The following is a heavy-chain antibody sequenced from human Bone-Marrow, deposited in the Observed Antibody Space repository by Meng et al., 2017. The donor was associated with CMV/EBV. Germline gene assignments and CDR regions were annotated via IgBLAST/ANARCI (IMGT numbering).Heavy chain of an antibody. V-gene: IGHV4-4*07. CDR2: VYTSGTT. Sequence: QVQLQESGPGLVKPSETLSLTCTVSGGSIRSYYWSWIRQPAGKGLEWIGRVYTSGTTSYNPSLKSRITMSVDTLKNQFYLKLTSVTAADTAVYYCARGRPTSGWYSDYWGQGTLVTDSS. J-gene: IGHJ4*02. CDR3: ARGRPTSGWYSDY. D-gene: IGHD6-19*01. CDR1: GGSIRSYY.